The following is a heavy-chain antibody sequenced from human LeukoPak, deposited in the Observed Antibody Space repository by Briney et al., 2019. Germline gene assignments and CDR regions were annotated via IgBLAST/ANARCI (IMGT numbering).Heavy chain of an antibody. CDR1: GFILSTHG. CDR2: MWYDGSRE. CDR3: ARDLSFGSLDF. Sequence: PGGSLRLSCAASGFILSTHGMHWVRQAPGKGLEWVAGMWYDGSREDYADSVKGRFTISRDMSKKTLNLQMNSLRVEDTAMFYCARDLSFGSLDFRGQGTLVTVSS. V-gene: IGHV3-33*01. J-gene: IGHJ4*02. D-gene: IGHD1-26*01.